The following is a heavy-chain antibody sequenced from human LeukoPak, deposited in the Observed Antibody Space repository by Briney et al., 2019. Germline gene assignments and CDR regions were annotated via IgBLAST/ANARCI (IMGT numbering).Heavy chain of an antibody. CDR3: ATGYSSTWYYFDY. J-gene: IGHJ4*02. D-gene: IGHD6-13*01. CDR2: IYHSGSS. CDR1: GVSISSYY. Sequence: SETLSLTCTVSGVSISSYYWRWVRQAPGKGLEWVGYIYHSGSSNYNPSLKSRVTIAADTSKDQFSLKLASVTAADTAVYYCATGYSSTWYYFDYWGQGTLVTVSS. V-gene: IGHV4-59*01.